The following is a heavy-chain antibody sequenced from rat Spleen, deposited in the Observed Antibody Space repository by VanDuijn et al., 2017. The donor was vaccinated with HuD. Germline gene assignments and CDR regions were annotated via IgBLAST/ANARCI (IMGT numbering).Heavy chain of an antibody. CDR3: TTYPFGY. CDR1: GFTFSDYY. CDR2: ISYDGTYT. D-gene: IGHD1-4*01. Sequence: EVQLVESDGGLVQPGRSLKLSCATSGFTFSDYYMAWVLQAPTKGLEWVASISYDGTYTYYRDSVNGRFSVSRDNAKNTLYLQMDSLRSEDTATYYCTTYPFGYWGQGTLVTVSS. J-gene: IGHJ3*01. V-gene: IGHV5-20*01.